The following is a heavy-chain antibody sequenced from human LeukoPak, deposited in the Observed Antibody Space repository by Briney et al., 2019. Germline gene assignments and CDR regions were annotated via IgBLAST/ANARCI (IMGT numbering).Heavy chain of an antibody. D-gene: IGHD4-23*01. V-gene: IGHV3-9*01. Sequence: GGSLRLSCAASGFTFDDYAMHWVRQAPGKGLEWVSGISWNSGSIGYADSVKGRFTISRDNAKNSLYLQMNSLRAEDTALYYCAKDGYYGGNPGYYYYGMDVWGQGTTVTVSS. CDR2: ISWNSGSI. CDR3: AKDGYYGGNPGYYYYGMDV. J-gene: IGHJ6*02. CDR1: GFTFDDYA.